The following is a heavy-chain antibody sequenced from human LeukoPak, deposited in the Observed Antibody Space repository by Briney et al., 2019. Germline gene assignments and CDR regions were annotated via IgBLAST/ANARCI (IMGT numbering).Heavy chain of an antibody. CDR2: SGDSDGST. CDR3: AKGGCRGTCNPLAY. CDR1: GFTFSGSG. D-gene: IGHD2-15*01. J-gene: IGHJ4*02. Sequence: GGSLRLSCAASGFTFSGSGMSWVRQAPGKGLEWISSSGDSDGSTYYADSLKGRFTISRDNSKNTFYLQMNNLRAEDTAVYYSAKGGCRGTCNPLAYWGQGALVTVSP. V-gene: IGHV3-23*01.